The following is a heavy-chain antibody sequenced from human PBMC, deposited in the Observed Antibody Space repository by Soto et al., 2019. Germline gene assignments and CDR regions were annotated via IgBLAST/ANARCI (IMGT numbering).Heavy chain of an antibody. D-gene: IGHD1-1*01. J-gene: IGHJ4*02. CDR2: IIPIFGTA. CDR1: GGTFSSYA. V-gene: IGHV1-69*01. CDR3: ARARVEGSKAGTKVLVFDY. Sequence: QVQLVQSGAEVKKPGSSVKVSCKASGGTFSSYAITWVRQAPGQGLEWMGGIIPIFGTANYAQKFQGRVTMTADESTSTAYMELSSLRSEDTAVYYCARARVEGSKAGTKVLVFDYWGQGTLVTVSS.